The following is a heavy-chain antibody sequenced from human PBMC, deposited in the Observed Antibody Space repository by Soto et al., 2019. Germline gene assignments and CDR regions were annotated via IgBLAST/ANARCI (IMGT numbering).Heavy chain of an antibody. J-gene: IGHJ3*02. Sequence: GGSLRLSCAASGFTFSNDWMSWVRQAPGKGLEWVGRIKSKTDGGTTDYSAPVKGRFTISRDDSKNTLYLQMNSLKTEDSAVYYCTTDVYNWTSGVAFDIWGQGQWSPSPQ. CDR2: IKSKTDGGTT. V-gene: IGHV3-15*01. CDR1: GFTFSNDW. D-gene: IGHD1-20*01. CDR3: TTDVYNWTSGVAFDI.